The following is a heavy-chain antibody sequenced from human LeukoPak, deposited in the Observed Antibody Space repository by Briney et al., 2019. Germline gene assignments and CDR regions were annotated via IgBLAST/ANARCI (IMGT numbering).Heavy chain of an antibody. CDR2: INAYNGNT. CDR3: ARDRHSSGWYVLVY. D-gene: IGHD6-19*01. CDR1: GYTFTSYG. V-gene: IGHV1-18*01. Sequence: GAVKVSCKASGYTFTSYGISWVRQAPGQGLEWMGWINAYNGNTNYAQKFQGRVTMTRDTSISTAYMELSRLRSDDTAVYYWARDRHSSGWYVLVYWGQGTLVTVSS. J-gene: IGHJ4*02.